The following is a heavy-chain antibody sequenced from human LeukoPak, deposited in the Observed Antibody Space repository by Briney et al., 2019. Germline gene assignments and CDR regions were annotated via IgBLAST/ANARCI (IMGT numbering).Heavy chain of an antibody. CDR1: GCGFTSYW. CDR2: IYPGDCDT. D-gene: IGHD3-10*01. CDR3: ARGSPNANWYFDL. J-gene: IGHJ2*01. V-gene: IGHV5-51*01. Sequence: GASLQISCWGAGCGFTSYWIGWGRRLPGKGVEGMGIIYPGDCDTRYSPSFQGQVTISADKSISPAYLQWSSLKASDTAMYYCARGSPNANWYFDLWGRGTLVTVSS.